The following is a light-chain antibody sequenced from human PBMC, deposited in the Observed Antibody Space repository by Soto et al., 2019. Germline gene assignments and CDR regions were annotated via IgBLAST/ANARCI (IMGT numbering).Light chain of an antibody. V-gene: IGLV2-23*02. CDR2: EVN. J-gene: IGLJ3*02. Sequence: QSVLTQPASVSGSPGQSITISCTGTSSDIGLYNLVSWYQQLPGKAPKLVMYEVNEWPSGISDRFSGSKSGNTASLTISGLQDEDEADYYCCSYVGSSILMFGGGTKVTVL. CDR3: CSYVGSSILM. CDR1: SSDIGLYNL.